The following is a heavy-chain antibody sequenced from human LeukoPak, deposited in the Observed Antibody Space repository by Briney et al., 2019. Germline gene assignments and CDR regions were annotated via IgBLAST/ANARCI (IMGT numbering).Heavy chain of an antibody. D-gene: IGHD2-2*01. J-gene: IGHJ3*01. V-gene: IGHV5-51*01. CDR1: GYSFTSYW. Sequence: GESLKISCKGSGYSFTSYWIGWVRQMPGKGLEWMGIIYPGDSDARYSPSFQGQATISADKSISTAYLRWSSLKASDTAMYYCARLVVVPAAAESWGQGTMVTVSS. CDR2: IYPGDSDA. CDR3: ARLVVVPAAAES.